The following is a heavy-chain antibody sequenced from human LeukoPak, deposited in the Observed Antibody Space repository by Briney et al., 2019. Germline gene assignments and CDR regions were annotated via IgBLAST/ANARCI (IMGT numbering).Heavy chain of an antibody. CDR2: IKQDGSEK. Sequence: GGSLRLSCAASGFTFSSYWMSWVRQAPGKGLEWVANIKQDGSEKYYVDSVKGRFTTSRDNAKNSLYLQMNSLRAEDTAVYYCARELIVGATWHYYYYMDVWGKGTTVTVSS. D-gene: IGHD1-26*01. CDR1: GFTFSSYW. J-gene: IGHJ6*03. CDR3: ARELIVGATWHYYYYMDV. V-gene: IGHV3-7*01.